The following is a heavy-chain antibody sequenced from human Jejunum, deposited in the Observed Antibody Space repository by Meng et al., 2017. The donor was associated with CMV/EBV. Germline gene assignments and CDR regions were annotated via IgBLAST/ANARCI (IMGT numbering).Heavy chain of an antibody. CDR1: SISSSPVG. D-gene: IGHD1-1*01. CDR2: IYWDDDK. V-gene: IGHV2-5*02. J-gene: IGHJ4*02. Sequence: SISSSPVGVGWIRQPTGKALECLAFIYWDDDKSYSPSLKSRLNITKDAPKNQVVLTMTNMGPADTATYHCGNRRGYSGNWNGGSVDFWGQGALVTVSS. CDR3: GNRRGYSGNWNGGSVDF.